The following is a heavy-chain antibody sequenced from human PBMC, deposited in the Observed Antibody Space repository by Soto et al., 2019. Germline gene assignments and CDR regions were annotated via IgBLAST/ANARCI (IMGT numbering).Heavy chain of an antibody. CDR2: INSSSRYT. V-gene: IGHV3-11*05. Sequence: QVQLVESGGGLVKPGGSLRLSCVASGFTFSDYYMSWIRQAPGKGLEWVSYINSSSRYTNYADSVKGRFTISRDNAKNSLYPQMNSLRAEDTAVYYCARIITAWGGRRYFDLWGRGTLVTVSS. J-gene: IGHJ2*01. D-gene: IGHD6-13*01. CDR3: ARIITAWGGRRYFDL. CDR1: GFTFSDYY.